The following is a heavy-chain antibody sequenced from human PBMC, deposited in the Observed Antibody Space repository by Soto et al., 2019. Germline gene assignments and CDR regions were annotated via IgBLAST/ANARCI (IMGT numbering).Heavy chain of an antibody. CDR2: ISYDGSNK. CDR3: AKDLLSVDTVTSGMDA. V-gene: IGHV3-30*18. D-gene: IGHD5-18*01. J-gene: IGHJ6*02. Sequence: GGSLRISCAASRFTFSSYGMHRVRQAPGKGLEWVAVISYDGSNKYYADSVKGRFTISRDNSKNRLYLQMNSLRAEDTAVYYCAKDLLSVDTVTSGMDARGQGTTLTVSS. CDR1: RFTFSSYG.